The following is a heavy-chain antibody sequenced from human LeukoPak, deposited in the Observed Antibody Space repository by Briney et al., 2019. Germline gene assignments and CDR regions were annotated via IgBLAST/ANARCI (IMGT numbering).Heavy chain of an antibody. Sequence: GGSLRLSCAASGFTFDDYAMHWVRQAPGKGLEWVSGISWSSGSIGYADSVKGRFTISRDNAKNSLYLQMNSLRAEDTALYYCAKSGTLLRYFDWFDYWGQGTLVTVSS. D-gene: IGHD3-9*01. CDR1: GFTFDDYA. J-gene: IGHJ4*02. CDR2: ISWSSGSI. V-gene: IGHV3-9*01. CDR3: AKSGTLLRYFDWFDY.